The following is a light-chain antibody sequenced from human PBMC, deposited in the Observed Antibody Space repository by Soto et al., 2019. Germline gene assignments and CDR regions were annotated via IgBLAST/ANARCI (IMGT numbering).Light chain of an antibody. Sequence: EIVMTQSPATLSVSPGERATLSCRASQSVDSNLAWYQQKSGQAPRLLIYGASTRATGIPARFSGSGSGTEFTLTISSLQSEDFAVYYCQQYNNWPLLTFGGGTKVEIE. CDR2: GAS. J-gene: IGKJ4*01. CDR3: QQYNNWPLLT. CDR1: QSVDSN. V-gene: IGKV3-15*01.